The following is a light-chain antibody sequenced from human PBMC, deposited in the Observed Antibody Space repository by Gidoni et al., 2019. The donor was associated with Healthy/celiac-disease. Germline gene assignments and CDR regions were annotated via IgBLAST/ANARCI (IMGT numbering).Light chain of an antibody. V-gene: IGKV3-20*01. J-gene: IGKJ1*01. CDR2: GAS. Sequence: EIVLTQSRCTLSLSPGERATLSCRASHSVSSSYLAWYQQKPGQAPRLLIYGASSRATGILDRFSGSGSGTDFTLTISRLEPEDFAVYYCQQYGSSPWTFGQXTKVEIK. CDR1: HSVSSSY. CDR3: QQYGSSPWT.